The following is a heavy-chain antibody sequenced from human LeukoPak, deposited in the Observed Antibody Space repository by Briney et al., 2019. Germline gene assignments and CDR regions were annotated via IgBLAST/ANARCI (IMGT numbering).Heavy chain of an antibody. CDR3: ARVPIDYYDSSGPDDY. CDR1: GGPISSSSYY. J-gene: IGHJ4*02. CDR2: IYYSGST. V-gene: IGHV4-39*07. D-gene: IGHD3-22*01. Sequence: PSETLSLTCTVSGGPISSSSYYWGWIRQPPGKGLEWIGSIYYSGSTYYNPSLKSRVTISVDTSKNQFSLKLSSVTAADTAVYYCARVPIDYYDSSGPDDYWGQGTLVTVSS.